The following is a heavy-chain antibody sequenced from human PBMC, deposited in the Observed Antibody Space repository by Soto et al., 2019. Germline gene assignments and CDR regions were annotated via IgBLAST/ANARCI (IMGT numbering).Heavy chain of an antibody. CDR1: GYTFTNYY. J-gene: IGHJ5*02. Sequence: ASVKVSCKASGYTFTNYYMHWARQAPGQRLEWMGIINPNDGSTTYAQNLQGRVTMTRDTSTSTVYMELSSLRSEDTAVYYCASHTNHPSSSNSWFDPWLQGTLVTVSS. V-gene: IGHV1-46*03. CDR3: ASHTNHPSSSNSWFDP. CDR2: INPNDGST. D-gene: IGHD6-6*01.